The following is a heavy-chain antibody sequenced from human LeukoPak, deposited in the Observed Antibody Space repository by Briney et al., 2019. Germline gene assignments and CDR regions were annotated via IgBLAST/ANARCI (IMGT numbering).Heavy chain of an antibody. CDR3: ARARGHDSSGSHFDY. CDR2: INWNGDST. CDR1: GFTFDDYG. Sequence: GGSLRLSCAASGFTFDDYGMNWVRQAPGKGLEWVSGINWNGDSTGYEDSVKGRFTISRDNAKKSLYLQMNSLRAEDTALYYCARARGHDSSGSHFDYWGQGTLVTVSS. J-gene: IGHJ4*02. V-gene: IGHV3-20*04. D-gene: IGHD3-22*01.